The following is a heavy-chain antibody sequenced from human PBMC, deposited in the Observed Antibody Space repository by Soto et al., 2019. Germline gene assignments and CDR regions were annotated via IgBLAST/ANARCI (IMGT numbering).Heavy chain of an antibody. V-gene: IGHV3-15*07. CDR1: GFTFSNAW. D-gene: IGHD3-10*01. Sequence: PGGSLRLSCAASGFTFSNAWMNWVRQAPGKGLEWVGRIKSKTDGGTTDYAAPVKGRFTISRDDSKNTLYLQVNSLKTEDTAVYYCTVSGAHYYYTLDAWGQGTSVTVSS. CDR2: IKSKTDGGTT. CDR3: TVSGAHYYYTLDA. J-gene: IGHJ6*02.